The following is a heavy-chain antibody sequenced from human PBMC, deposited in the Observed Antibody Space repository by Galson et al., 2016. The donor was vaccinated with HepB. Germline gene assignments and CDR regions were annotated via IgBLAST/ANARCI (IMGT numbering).Heavy chain of an antibody. Sequence: SLRLSCAGSGFTFSNYAMIWVRQAPGKGLEWVSGISDSGTGTWYADSVKGRFTISRDNSKNTVYLQMNNVRVEDTAVYYCARNKEVGLRTEWAYWGQGTLVTVSS. V-gene: IGHV3-23*01. J-gene: IGHJ4*02. CDR1: GFTFSNYA. D-gene: IGHD1-26*01. CDR2: ISDSGTGT. CDR3: ARNKEVGLRTEWAY.